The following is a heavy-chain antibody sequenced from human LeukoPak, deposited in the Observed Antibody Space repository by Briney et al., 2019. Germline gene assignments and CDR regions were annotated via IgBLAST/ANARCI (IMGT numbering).Heavy chain of an antibody. V-gene: IGHV3-21*01. Sequence: GGSLRLSCAVSGFTFSTYWMHWVRQAPGKGLEWVSSISSSSSYIYYADSVKGRFTISRDNAKNSLYLQMNSLRAEDTAVYYCARDLGSLRSNYWYFDLWGRGTLVTVSS. CDR3: ARDLGSLRSNYWYFDL. J-gene: IGHJ2*01. CDR1: GFTFSTYW. CDR2: ISSSSSYI. D-gene: IGHD5-12*01.